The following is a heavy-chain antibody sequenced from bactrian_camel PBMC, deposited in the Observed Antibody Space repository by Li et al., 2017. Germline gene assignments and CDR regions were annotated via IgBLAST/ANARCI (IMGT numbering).Heavy chain of an antibody. D-gene: IGHD6*01. CDR2: IYSDGMT. CDR1: GVIYRTNC. V-gene: IGHV3S53*01. J-gene: IGHJ4*01. Sequence: VQLVESGGGSVQPGGSLNVSCAASGVIYRTNCMGWFRQAPGKEREGVAGIYSDGMTVYADSAKGRFTISRDNAKNTIYLQMNSLKPEDTALYYCAADWSFMGGCNLVAQTNVEYNSWGQGTQVTVS. CDR3: AADWSFMGGCNLVAQTNVEYNS.